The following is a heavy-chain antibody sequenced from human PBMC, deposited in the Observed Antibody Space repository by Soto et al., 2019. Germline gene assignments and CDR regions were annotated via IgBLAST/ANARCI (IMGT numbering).Heavy chain of an antibody. CDR3: AKSTIRSGPGSSPLDY. J-gene: IGHJ4*02. D-gene: IGHD3-10*01. CDR2: ISYDGSQE. Sequence: GGSLRLSCAVSGFSFSDYGMHWVRQAPGKGLEWVALISYDGSQENYGDSVKGRFKVSRDNSKSTLFLQMNSLKPEDTAVYSCAKSTIRSGPGSSPLDYWGQGTLVTVSS. CDR1: GFSFSDYG. V-gene: IGHV3-30*18.